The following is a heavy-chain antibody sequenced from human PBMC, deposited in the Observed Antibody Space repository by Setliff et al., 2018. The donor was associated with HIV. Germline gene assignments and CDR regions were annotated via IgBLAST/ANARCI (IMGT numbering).Heavy chain of an antibody. V-gene: IGHV4-4*07. D-gene: IGHD2-21*02. CDR1: GGSISSYY. CDR3: AREVGTDRYFDY. CDR2: IHTRGNT. Sequence: ASETLSLTCAVSGGSISSYYWSWIRQPAGKGLEWIGRIHTRGNTNYSPSLKSRVNMSVDTSDNHISLNLKSVTAADTAVYYCAREVGTDRYFDYWGQGTPVTV. J-gene: IGHJ4*02.